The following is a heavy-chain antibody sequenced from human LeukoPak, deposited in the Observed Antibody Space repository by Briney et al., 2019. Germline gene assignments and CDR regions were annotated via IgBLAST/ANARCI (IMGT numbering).Heavy chain of an antibody. CDR2: ISGSGVST. V-gene: IGHV3-23*01. J-gene: IGHJ4*02. CDR3: AKDSFSSR. Sequence: PGGSLRLSCAASGFTFSSDSMTWVRQAPGKGLEWVSTISGSGVSTFYADSVKGRFTISRDNSKNTLYLHMNSLSAEDTAVYYCAKDSFSSRWGQGTLVTVPS. CDR1: GFTFSSDS. D-gene: IGHD2-2*01.